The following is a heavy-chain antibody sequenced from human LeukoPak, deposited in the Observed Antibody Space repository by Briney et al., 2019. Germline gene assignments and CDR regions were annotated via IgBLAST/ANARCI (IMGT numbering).Heavy chain of an antibody. J-gene: IGHJ4*02. CDR1: GGSFSGYY. CDR2: INHSGST. CDR3: ARQGGSGSYLAAFFDY. D-gene: IGHD3-10*01. Sequence: PSETLSLTCAVYGGSFSGYYWSWIRQPPGKGLEWIGEINHSGSTNYNPSLKSRVTISVDTSKNQFSPKLSSVTAADTAVYYCARQGGSGSYLAAFFDYWGQGTLVTVSS. V-gene: IGHV4-34*01.